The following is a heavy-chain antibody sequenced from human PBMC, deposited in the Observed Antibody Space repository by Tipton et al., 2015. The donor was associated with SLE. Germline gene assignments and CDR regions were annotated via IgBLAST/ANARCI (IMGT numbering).Heavy chain of an antibody. V-gene: IGHV4-34*01. CDR1: GGSFSSYY. CDR2: IYYSGST. Sequence: LRLSCAVYGGSFSSYYWGWIRQPPGRGLEWIGSIYYSGSTYYNPSLKSRVTISVDTSKNQFSLKLSSVTAADTAVYYCARDSSGYSIFFDYWGQGTLVTVSS. CDR3: ARDSSGYSIFFDY. D-gene: IGHD3-22*01. J-gene: IGHJ4*02.